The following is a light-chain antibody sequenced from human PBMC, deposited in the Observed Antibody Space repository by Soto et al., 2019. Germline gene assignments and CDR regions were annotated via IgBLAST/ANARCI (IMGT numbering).Light chain of an antibody. CDR1: SSNIGINY. Sequence: QAVVTQPPSASGTPGQRVTISCSGSSSNIGINYVYWYQQLPGTAPKLLIYWSNQRPSGVPDRFSASKSGTSASLAISGLRSEDEADYYCAAWDDSLSGVVFGGGTQLTVL. V-gene: IGLV1-47*01. J-gene: IGLJ2*01. CDR3: AAWDDSLSGVV. CDR2: WSN.